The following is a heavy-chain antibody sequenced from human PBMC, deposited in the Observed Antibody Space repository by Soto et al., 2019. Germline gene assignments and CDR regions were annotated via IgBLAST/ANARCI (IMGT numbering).Heavy chain of an antibody. CDR1: GCSINTFY. V-gene: IGHV4-4*07. Sequence: XETLSLTCTVSGCSINTFYWSWVRQPAGKGLEWIGRIFSSGSTSFNPSLESRVAMSVDTFKNHFSLNLSSVTAADMAVYYCAREGSYSAYNFAHGIQLWSFDFWGQGDLVTVSS. D-gene: IGHD5-12*01. J-gene: IGHJ4*02. CDR2: IFSSGST. CDR3: AREGSYSAYNFAHGIQLWSFDF.